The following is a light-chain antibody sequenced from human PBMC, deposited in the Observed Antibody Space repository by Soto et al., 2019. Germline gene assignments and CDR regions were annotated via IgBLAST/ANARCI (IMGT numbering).Light chain of an antibody. J-gene: IGKJ5*01. Sequence: DIQMTQSPSSLSASVGDRVTITCRASQTPRTFINWYQQKPGKAPNLLIYDASNLEIGVPSRFSGSGSGTHFTFTISSLQTEDIGTYYCQQYDILPITFGRGTRLEIK. CDR1: QTPRTF. CDR3: QQYDILPIT. V-gene: IGKV1-33*01. CDR2: DAS.